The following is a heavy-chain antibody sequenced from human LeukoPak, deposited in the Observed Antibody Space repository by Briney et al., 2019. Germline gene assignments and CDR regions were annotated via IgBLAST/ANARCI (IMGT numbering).Heavy chain of an antibody. V-gene: IGHV3-30*18. Sequence: PGGSLRLSCATSGFTFSYYAMHWVRQAPGKGLEWVAVISYDGSNKYYADSVKGRFTISRDNSKNTLYLQMNSLRAEDAAVYYCAKDQTYCSGGSCYSLYYYYYGMDVWGQGTTVTVSS. CDR3: AKDQTYCSGGSCYSLYYYYYGMDV. CDR2: ISYDGSNK. D-gene: IGHD2-15*01. CDR1: GFTFSYYA. J-gene: IGHJ6*02.